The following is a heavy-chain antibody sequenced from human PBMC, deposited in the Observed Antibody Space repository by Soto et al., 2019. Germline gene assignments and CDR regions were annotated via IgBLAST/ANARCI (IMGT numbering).Heavy chain of an antibody. J-gene: IGHJ4*02. CDR2: IYYSGST. D-gene: IGHD5-18*01. Sequence: SEPLSLTCTVSGGSISSYCWSWIRQPAERGLEWMGYIYYSGSTNYNPSLQSRVTISVHTSENQFSLKLSSVTAADTAVYYCARIRQLWSGGYFDYGGQGTLVTVSS. CDR1: GGSISSYC. V-gene: IGHV4-59*01. CDR3: ARIRQLWSGGYFDY.